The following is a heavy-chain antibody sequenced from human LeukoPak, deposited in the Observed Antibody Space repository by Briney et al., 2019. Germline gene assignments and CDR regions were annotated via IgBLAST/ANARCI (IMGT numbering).Heavy chain of an antibody. Sequence: PGGSLRLSCAASGFTFDDYGMSWVRQAPGKGLEWVSVIYSGGSTYYADSVKGRFTISRDNSKNTLYLQMNSLRAEDTAVYYCARVLWFGARYNWFHPWGQGTLVTVSS. CDR1: GFTFDDYG. D-gene: IGHD3-10*01. V-gene: IGHV3-66*01. CDR2: IYSGGST. J-gene: IGHJ5*02. CDR3: ARVLWFGARYNWFHP.